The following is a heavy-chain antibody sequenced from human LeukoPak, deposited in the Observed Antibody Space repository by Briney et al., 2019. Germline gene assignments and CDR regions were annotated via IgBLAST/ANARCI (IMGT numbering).Heavy chain of an antibody. D-gene: IGHD2-15*01. CDR1: GGSISSYY. CDR2: IYYSGST. V-gene: IGHV4-59*01. J-gene: IGHJ3*02. CDR3: ARSDTYCSGGSCPPNTFDALDI. Sequence: SETLSLTCTVSGGSISSYYWSWIRQPPGKGLEWIWYIYYSGSTNYNPSLKSRVTISIDTSKNQFSLKLSSVTAADTAVYYCARSDTYCSGGSCPPNTFDALDIWGXGTXVTVSS.